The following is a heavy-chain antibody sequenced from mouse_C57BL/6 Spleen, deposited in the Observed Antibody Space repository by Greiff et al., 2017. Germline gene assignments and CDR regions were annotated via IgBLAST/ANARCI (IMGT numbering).Heavy chain of an antibody. CDR3: ARRGGYYDYFDY. J-gene: IGHJ2*01. V-gene: IGHV1-76*01. D-gene: IGHD2-3*01. Sequence: VQLQQSGAELVRPGASVKLSCKASGYTFTDYYINWVKQRPGQGLEWIARIYPGSGNTYYNEKFKGKATLTAEKSSSTAYMQLSSLTSEDSAVYFCARRGGYYDYFDYWGQGTTLTVSS. CDR2: IYPGSGNT. CDR1: GYTFTDYY.